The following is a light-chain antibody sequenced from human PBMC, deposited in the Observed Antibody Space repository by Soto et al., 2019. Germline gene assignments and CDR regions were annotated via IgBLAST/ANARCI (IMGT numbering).Light chain of an antibody. CDR3: ETWDSNTHAV. CDR2: LEGSGSY. Sequence: QLVLTQSSSASASLGSSVKLTCTLSSGHSSYIIAWHQQQPGKAPRYLMKLEGSGSYNKGSGVPDRFSGSSSGADPYLTISNLQFEDEADYYCETWDSNTHAVFGGGTQLTVL. CDR1: SGHSSYI. J-gene: IGLJ7*01. V-gene: IGLV4-60*02.